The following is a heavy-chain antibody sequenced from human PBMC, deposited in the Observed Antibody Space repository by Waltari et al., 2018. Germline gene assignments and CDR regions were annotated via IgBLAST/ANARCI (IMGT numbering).Heavy chain of an antibody. Sequence: QVQLVESGGGVVQPGRYLRLSCAASGFPFSRYGLHWFRQAPVRRREWVAVIWYDGSNKYYADSVKGRFTISRDNSKNTLYLQMNSLRAEDTAVYYCARDIRARKQRVVPAATADYWGQGTLVTVSS. D-gene: IGHD2-2*01. CDR2: IWYDGSNK. CDR1: GFPFSRYG. V-gene: IGHV3-33*01. CDR3: ARDIRARKQRVVPAATADY. J-gene: IGHJ4*02.